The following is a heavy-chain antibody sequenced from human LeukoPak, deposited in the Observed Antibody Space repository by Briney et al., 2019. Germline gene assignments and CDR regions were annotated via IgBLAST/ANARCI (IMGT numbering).Heavy chain of an antibody. CDR3: ARVPGDYYDSLP. J-gene: IGHJ5*02. Sequence: SVKVSCTASGGTFSSYAISWVRQAPGQGLEWMGRIIPILGIANYAQKFQGRVTITADKSTSTAYMELSSLRSEDTAVYYCARVPGDYYDSLPWGQGTLVTVSS. V-gene: IGHV1-69*04. D-gene: IGHD3-22*01. CDR2: IIPILGIA. CDR1: GGTFSSYA.